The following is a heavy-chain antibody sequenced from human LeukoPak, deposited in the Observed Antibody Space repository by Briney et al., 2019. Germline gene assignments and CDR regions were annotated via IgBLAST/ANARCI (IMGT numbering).Heavy chain of an antibody. Sequence: SETLSLTCTVSGGSISNYYWNWIRQPAGKGLEWIGRIYASGTINYNPSLTSRVTMSLDTSKSQFSLILSSVTAADTAVYYCARDNRYCSGGTCYSGQDYWGQGTLVTVSS. V-gene: IGHV4-4*07. CDR1: GGSISNYY. CDR3: ARDNRYCSGGTCYSGQDY. CDR2: IYASGTI. D-gene: IGHD2-15*01. J-gene: IGHJ4*02.